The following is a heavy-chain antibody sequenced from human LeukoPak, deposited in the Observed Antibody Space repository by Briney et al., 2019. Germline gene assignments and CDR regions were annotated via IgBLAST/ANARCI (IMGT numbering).Heavy chain of an antibody. Sequence: GGSLRLSCAASRFTFSSYSMNWVRQAPGKGLEWVAVISYDGSDKYYADSVKGRFTISRDNSKNTVYVQMNSLRAEDTAVYYCARRNRYDSKEIDYWGQGTLVTVSS. CDR1: RFTFSSYS. CDR3: ARRNRYDSKEIDY. J-gene: IGHJ4*02. CDR2: ISYDGSDK. D-gene: IGHD3-22*01. V-gene: IGHV3-30*03.